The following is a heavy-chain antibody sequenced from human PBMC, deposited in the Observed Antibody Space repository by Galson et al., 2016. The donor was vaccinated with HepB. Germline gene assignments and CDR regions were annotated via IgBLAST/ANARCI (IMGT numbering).Heavy chain of an antibody. Sequence: SETLSLTCTVSGGSISGGDFYWSWIRQPPGKGLEWIGEMYHSGSTNYNPSLKSRITISGDKSKNQFSLNLTSVTAADTAVYYCATTGDGYNYGLDHWGQGTLVTVSS. J-gene: IGHJ4*02. CDR2: MYHSGST. D-gene: IGHD5-24*01. V-gene: IGHV4-39*07. CDR1: GGSISGGDFY. CDR3: ATTGDGYNYGLDH.